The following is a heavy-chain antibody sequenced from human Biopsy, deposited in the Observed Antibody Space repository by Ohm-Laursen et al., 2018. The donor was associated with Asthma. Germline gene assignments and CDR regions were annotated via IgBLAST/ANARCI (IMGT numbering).Heavy chain of an antibody. J-gene: IGHJ6*02. CDR2: THHSGNT. CDR1: GGSFSSNY. CDR3: ARGSSSRLSQWELLVSGGKRAHSYYGMDV. Sequence: GTLSLTCSVYGGSFSSNYWSWIRQTPGKGLEWLGDTHHSGNTNYNPSLRNRLTLSVDTSKNQFSLRLTSGTAADTAVYYCARGSSSRLSQWELLVSGGKRAHSYYGMDVWGQGTTVTVSS. V-gene: IGHV4-34*01. D-gene: IGHD1-26*01.